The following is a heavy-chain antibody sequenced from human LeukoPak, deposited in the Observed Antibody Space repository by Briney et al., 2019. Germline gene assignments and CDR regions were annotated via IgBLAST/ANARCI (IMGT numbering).Heavy chain of an antibody. Sequence: PGGSLRLSCAASGFTFSSYSMNWVRQAPGKGLEWVSVIYSGDNTYYVESVKGRFTISRDNSENTLFLQMNRLRAEDTAVYYCAGRRVLDASFDYWGQETLVTVSS. CDR2: IYSGDNT. CDR1: GFTFSSYS. D-gene: IGHD3-16*01. V-gene: IGHV3-66*02. CDR3: AGRRVLDASFDY. J-gene: IGHJ4*02.